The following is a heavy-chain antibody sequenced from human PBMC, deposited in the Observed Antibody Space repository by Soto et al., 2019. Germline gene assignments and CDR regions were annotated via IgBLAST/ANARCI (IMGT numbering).Heavy chain of an antibody. CDR1: GSTFSGFD. J-gene: IGHJ4*02. CDR3: AKSQEIGTHFFDS. V-gene: IGHV3-13*01. D-gene: IGHD6-13*01. Sequence: GGSLRLSCEASGSTFSGFDMHWVRQPTGKGLEWVSSIGTAGDTYYAVSVKGRFTISRDNAKNSLSLQMNSLRAGDMAVYFCAKSQEIGTHFFDSWGQGTQVTAPQ. CDR2: IGTAGDT.